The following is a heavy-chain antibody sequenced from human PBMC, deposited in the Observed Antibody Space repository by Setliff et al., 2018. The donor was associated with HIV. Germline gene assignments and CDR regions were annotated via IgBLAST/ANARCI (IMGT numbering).Heavy chain of an antibody. J-gene: IGHJ4*02. V-gene: IGHV4-59*01. CDR3: ARRSGAAVFYYFDY. CDR2: ICYCATT. D-gene: IGHD6-13*01. Sequence: SETLSLTCTVSGGSIGSYCWSWLRQPPGKGLEWIGTICYCATTNYNPSLKNRVAISVDTSKNQFSLKLTSVTPADTAVYYCARRSGAAVFYYFDYWGQGTLVTVSS. CDR1: GGSIGSYC.